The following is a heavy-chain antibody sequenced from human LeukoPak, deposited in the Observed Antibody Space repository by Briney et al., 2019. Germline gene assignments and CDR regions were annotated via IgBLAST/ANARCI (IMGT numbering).Heavy chain of an antibody. V-gene: IGHV5-51*01. CDR1: GYFFSNYW. CDR2: IYPGDSET. D-gene: IGHD3-10*01. Sequence: GESLKISCQASGYFFSNYWIGWVRQMPGKGLEWMAIIYPGDSETKYSPSFQGHVTISADKSTSTAYLQWSGLKASDTAMYYCARQRDLLPDALDIWGQGTMVTVSS. CDR3: ARQRDLLPDALDI. J-gene: IGHJ3*02.